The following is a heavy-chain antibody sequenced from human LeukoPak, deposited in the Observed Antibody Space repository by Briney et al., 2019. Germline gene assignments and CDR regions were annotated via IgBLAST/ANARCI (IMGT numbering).Heavy chain of an antibody. V-gene: IGHV3-30*18. J-gene: IGHJ4*02. Sequence: PGRSLRLSCAASGFTFSSYGMHWVRQAPGKGLEWAAVISNDGSNKYCADSVKGRFTVSRDNSKNTLYLQMNSLRAEDTAVFYCAKDRRGYTYNFDFWGQGTLVTVSS. D-gene: IGHD5-18*01. CDR2: ISNDGSNK. CDR1: GFTFSSYG. CDR3: AKDRRGYTYNFDF.